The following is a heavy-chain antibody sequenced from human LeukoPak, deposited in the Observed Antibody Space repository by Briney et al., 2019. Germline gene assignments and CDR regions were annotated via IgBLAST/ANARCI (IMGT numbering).Heavy chain of an antibody. J-gene: IGHJ5*02. Sequence: ASVTVSCKASGYTFTSYGISWVRQAPGQGLEWMGWISAYNGNTNYAQKLQGRVTMTTDTSTGTAYMELRSLRSEDTAVYYCARDNVVIGWFDPWGQGTLVTVSS. CDR2: ISAYNGNT. V-gene: IGHV1-18*01. D-gene: IGHD3-22*01. CDR3: ARDNVVIGWFDP. CDR1: GYTFTSYG.